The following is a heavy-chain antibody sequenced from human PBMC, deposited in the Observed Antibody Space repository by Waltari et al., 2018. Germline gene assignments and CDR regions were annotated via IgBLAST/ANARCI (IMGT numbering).Heavy chain of an antibody. Sequence: QVQLQESGPGLVKPSETLSLTCTVSGGPISSYYWSWLRQPPGKGLEWIGYIYYSGSTNYNPSLKSRVTISVDTSKNQFSLKLSSVTAADTAVYYCARYAKDGETYYFDYWGQGTLVTVSS. CDR2: IYYSGST. CDR1: GGPISSYY. J-gene: IGHJ4*02. CDR3: ARYAKDGETYYFDY. V-gene: IGHV4-59*01. D-gene: IGHD7-27*01.